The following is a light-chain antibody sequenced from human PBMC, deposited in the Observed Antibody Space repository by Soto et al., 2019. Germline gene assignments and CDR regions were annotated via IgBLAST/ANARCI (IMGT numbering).Light chain of an antibody. CDR3: QQSYSSPQT. V-gene: IGKV1-39*01. CDR2: AAS. Sequence: DMQMTQSPSSLSAYVEDRFIITCRASQSISNHLNWYQQKPGKAPKLLIFAASSLQSGVPSRFSGSRSGPDFTLTISSLQPEDFATYYCQQSYSSPQTFGQGTKVDIK. J-gene: IGKJ1*01. CDR1: QSISNH.